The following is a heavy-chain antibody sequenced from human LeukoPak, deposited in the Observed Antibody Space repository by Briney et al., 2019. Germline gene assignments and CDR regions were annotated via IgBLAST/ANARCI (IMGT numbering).Heavy chain of an antibody. D-gene: IGHD2-2*01. J-gene: IGHJ6*02. CDR2: ISHDGSSK. V-gene: IGHV3-30*18. Sequence: GRSLRLSCAASGFTFSSYGMHWVRQAPGKGLEWVAVISHDGSSKYFADSVKGRFTISRDNPKNMLDLQMHSLRAEDTAVYYCAKSIRFCSSSSCFAGYYNYGLHAWGQGTTVIVSS. CDR3: AKSIRFCSSSSCFAGYYNYGLHA. CDR1: GFTFSSYG.